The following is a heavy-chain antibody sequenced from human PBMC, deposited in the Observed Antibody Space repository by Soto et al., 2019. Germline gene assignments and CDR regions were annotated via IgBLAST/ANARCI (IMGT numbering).Heavy chain of an antibody. Sequence: EVQLVESGGGLVKPGGSLRLSCAASGFTFSNAWMSWVRQAPGKGLEWVGRIKSKTDGGTTDYAAPVKGRFTISRDDSKNTLYLQMNSLKTEDTAVYYCTTRIVVVPAASEHWGQGTLVTVSS. D-gene: IGHD2-2*01. V-gene: IGHV3-15*01. CDR2: IKSKTDGGTT. CDR1: GFTFSNAW. CDR3: TTRIVVVPAASEH. J-gene: IGHJ1*01.